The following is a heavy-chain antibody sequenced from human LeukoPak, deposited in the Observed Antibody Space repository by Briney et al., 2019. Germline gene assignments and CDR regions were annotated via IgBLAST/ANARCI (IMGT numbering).Heavy chain of an antibody. CDR1: GFTFSSYS. CDR3: ANAWTAAAGRHY. V-gene: IGHV3-48*04. D-gene: IGHD6-13*01. J-gene: IGHJ4*02. Sequence: PGGSLRLSCAASGFTFSSYSMNWVRQAPGKGLEWVSYISSSSSTIYYADSVKGRFTISRDNAKNSLYLQMNSLRAEDTAVYYCANAWTAAAGRHYWGLGTLVTVSS. CDR2: ISSSSSTI.